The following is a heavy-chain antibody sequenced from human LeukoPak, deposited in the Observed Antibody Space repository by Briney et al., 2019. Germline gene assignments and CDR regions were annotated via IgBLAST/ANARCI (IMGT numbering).Heavy chain of an antibody. CDR2: IIPILGIA. CDR1: GGTFSSYA. Sequence: SVKVSCKASGGTFSSYAISWVRQAPGQGLEWMGRIIPILGIANYAQKFQGRVTITADKSTSTAYMELSSLRSDDTAVYYCARNLVMTEFDYWGQGTLVTVSS. D-gene: IGHD3-9*01. CDR3: ARNLVMTEFDY. V-gene: IGHV1-69*04. J-gene: IGHJ4*02.